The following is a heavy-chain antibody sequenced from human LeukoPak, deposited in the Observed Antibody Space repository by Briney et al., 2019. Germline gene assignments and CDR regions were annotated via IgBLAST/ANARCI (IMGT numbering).Heavy chain of an antibody. J-gene: IGHJ6*02. D-gene: IGHD1-26*01. Sequence: QSGGSLRLSCAASGFTFSSYAMHWVRQAPGKGLEWVAVISYDGSNKYYADSVKGRFTISRDNSKNTLYLQMNSLRAEDTAVYYCARVGATDYYYGMDVWGQGTTVTVSS. CDR1: GFTFSSYA. CDR3: ARVGATDYYYGMDV. V-gene: IGHV3-30-3*01. CDR2: ISYDGSNK.